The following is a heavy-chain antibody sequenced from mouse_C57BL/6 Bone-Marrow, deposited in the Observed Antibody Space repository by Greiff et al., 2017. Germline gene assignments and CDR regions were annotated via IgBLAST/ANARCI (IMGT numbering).Heavy chain of an antibody. CDR2: IDPEIGDT. Sequence: VQLQQPGAELVRPGASVKLSCTASGFNIKDDYIHWVKQRPEQGLEWIGWIDPEIGDTEYASKFQGKATITSDTSSTTAYLQLSSLTSEDTAVYSCSSFDGNYFDFWGQGTPLTVAS. V-gene: IGHV14-4*01. J-gene: IGHJ2*01. CDR3: SSFDGNYFDF. D-gene: IGHD2-3*01. CDR1: GFNIKDDY.